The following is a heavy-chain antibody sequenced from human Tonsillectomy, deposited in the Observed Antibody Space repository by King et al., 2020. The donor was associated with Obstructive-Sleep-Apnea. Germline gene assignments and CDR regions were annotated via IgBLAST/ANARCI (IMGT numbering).Heavy chain of an antibody. D-gene: IGHD3-10*01. J-gene: IGHJ5*02. Sequence: VQLVESGAEVKKPGASVKVSCKASGYTCTSYDINWVRQATGQGPEVRGWMNPNSGNTGYAQKFPGRVTMTRNTSITTAYMELTSLTFEDTAVYYCARGLRGGWFDPWGLGTLVTISS. CDR2: MNPNSGNT. CDR1: GYTCTSYD. V-gene: IGHV1-8*01. CDR3: ARGLRGGWFDP.